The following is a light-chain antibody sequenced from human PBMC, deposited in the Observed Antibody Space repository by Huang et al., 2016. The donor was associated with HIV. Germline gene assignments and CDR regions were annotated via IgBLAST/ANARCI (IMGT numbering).Light chain of an antibody. CDR1: QDVNKW. CDR2: ASS. Sequence: DIKMTQSPSSVSASIGDRVSFTCRASQDVNKWLAWYQQKPGVAPKLLVYASSTLQIGAPSRLRGSGSGTHFTLTINNLQAEDFATYFCQQSVTFPLTFGGGTKVELK. CDR3: QQSVTFPLT. V-gene: IGKV1-12*01. J-gene: IGKJ4*02.